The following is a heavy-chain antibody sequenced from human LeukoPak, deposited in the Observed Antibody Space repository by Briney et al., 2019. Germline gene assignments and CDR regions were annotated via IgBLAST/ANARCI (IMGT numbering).Heavy chain of an antibody. Sequence: HSGGSLRLSCAASGFTFSSYGMHWVRQAPGKGLEWVAFIRYDGSNKYYADSVRGRFTISRDNSKNTLYLQMNSLKTEDTAVYYCTGSFGELTFFDYWGQGTLVTVSS. D-gene: IGHD3-10*01. CDR3: TGSFGELTFFDY. J-gene: IGHJ4*02. V-gene: IGHV3-30*02. CDR2: IRYDGSNK. CDR1: GFTFSSYG.